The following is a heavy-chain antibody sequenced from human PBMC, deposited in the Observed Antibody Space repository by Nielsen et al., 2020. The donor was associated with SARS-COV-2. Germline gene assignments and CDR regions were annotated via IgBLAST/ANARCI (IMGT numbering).Heavy chain of an antibody. Sequence: GESLKISCAASGFTFSDYTLNWVRRAPGKGLEWVSSISSSSTYIYYADSVKGRFTISRNNGRDSLYLQMNSLRAEDTAVYYCAREVGWLQFGWFDPWGQGTLVTVSS. J-gene: IGHJ5*02. CDR3: AREVGWLQFGWFDP. CDR1: GFTFSDYT. CDR2: ISSSSTYI. D-gene: IGHD5-24*01. V-gene: IGHV3-21*04.